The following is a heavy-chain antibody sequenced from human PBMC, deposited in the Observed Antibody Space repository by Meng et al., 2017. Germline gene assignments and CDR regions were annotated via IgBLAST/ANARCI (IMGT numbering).Heavy chain of an antibody. V-gene: IGHV1-69*01. CDR3: ARDKLKTFDP. J-gene: IGHJ5*02. CDR1: GGTFSSYA. CDR2: IIPIFGTA. Sequence: HVKLVELGAEVKKPGSSVKVSCKASGGTFSSYAISWVRQAPGQGLEWMGGIIPIFGTANYAQKFQGRVTITADESTSTAYMELSSLRPEDTAVYYCARDKLKTFDPWGQGTLVTVSS.